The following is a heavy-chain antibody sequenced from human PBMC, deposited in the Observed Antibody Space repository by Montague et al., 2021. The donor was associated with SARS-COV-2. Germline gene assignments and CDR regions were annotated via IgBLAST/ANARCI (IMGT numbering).Heavy chain of an antibody. CDR3: ARHQPYYDLLTGNPFDV. Sequence: CAISGDTVSSTRSTWNWVSWSPSRGLEWLGRTYYRSKWYNDYAVXVRXRVTINPDTSKNQFSLQLNSVTAADTAVYYCARHQPYYDLLTGNPFDVWGQGTMVTVSS. D-gene: IGHD3-9*01. CDR2: TYYRSKWYN. J-gene: IGHJ3*01. CDR1: GDTVSSTRST. V-gene: IGHV6-1*01.